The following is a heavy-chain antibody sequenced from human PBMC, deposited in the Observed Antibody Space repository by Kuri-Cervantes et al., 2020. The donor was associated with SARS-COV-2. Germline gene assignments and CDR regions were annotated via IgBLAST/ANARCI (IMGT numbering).Heavy chain of an antibody. V-gene: IGHV1-8*03. D-gene: IGHD1-1*01. CDR2: MNPNSGNT. CDR3: ATDGI. CDR1: GYTFTSYE. J-gene: IGHJ4*02. Sequence: ASVTVTCKASGYTFTSYEINWVRQATGQGLEWMGWMNPNSGNTGYAQKFQGRVTITKNHFISTAYMELSRLRSEDTAVYYCATDGIWGQGTLVTVSS.